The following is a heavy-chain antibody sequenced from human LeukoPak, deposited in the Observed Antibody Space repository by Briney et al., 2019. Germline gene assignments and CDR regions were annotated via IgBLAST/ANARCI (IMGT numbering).Heavy chain of an antibody. J-gene: IGHJ4*02. V-gene: IGHV4-31*03. Sequence: PSETLSLTCTVSGGSISSGTYYWTWNRQHPGKGLEWIGYFYYSGSTYYNPSLKSRVTISVDTSKNRFSLKLTSVTAADTAVYYCAREGESSGSYYYGNRRNDYWGQGALVTVSS. CDR1: GGSISSGTYY. CDR3: AREGESSGSYYYGNRRNDY. D-gene: IGHD3-10*01. CDR2: FYYSGST.